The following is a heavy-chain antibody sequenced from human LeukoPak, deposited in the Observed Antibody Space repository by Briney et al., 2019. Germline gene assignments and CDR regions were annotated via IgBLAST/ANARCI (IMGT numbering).Heavy chain of an antibody. J-gene: IGHJ4*02. CDR2: IYYSRGT. V-gene: IGHV4-59*08. CDR3: ARHADIPLLRYCSNY. D-gene: IGHD2-2*02. CDR1: GGSISTYY. Sequence: PSETLSLTCTVSGGSISTYYWSWIRQPPGKGLEWIGYIYYSRGTLYNPSLMSRVTLSVDTSKNQFSLKLSSVTAADTAVYYCARHADIPLLRYCSNYWGQGTLVPVSS.